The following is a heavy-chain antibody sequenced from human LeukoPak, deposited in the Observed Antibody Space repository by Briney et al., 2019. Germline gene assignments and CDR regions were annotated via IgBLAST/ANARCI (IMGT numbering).Heavy chain of an antibody. Sequence: ASVKVSCKVSGYTLTELSMHWVRQAPGKGLEWMGGFDPEDGETIYAQKFQGRVTMTEDTSTDTAYMELSSLRSEDTAVYYCATVLLWFGESWFDPWGQGTLVTVSS. CDR3: ATVLLWFGESWFDP. D-gene: IGHD3-10*01. CDR1: GYTLTELS. CDR2: FDPEDGET. J-gene: IGHJ5*02. V-gene: IGHV1-24*01.